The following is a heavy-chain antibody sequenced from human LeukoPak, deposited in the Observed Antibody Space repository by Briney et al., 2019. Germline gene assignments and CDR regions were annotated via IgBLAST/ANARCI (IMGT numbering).Heavy chain of an antibody. J-gene: IGHJ3*02. CDR2: ISINSDYI. Sequence: PGGSLRLSCAASGFTFSSYSMNWVRQAPGKGLEWVSSISINSDYIYYSDSIKGRFTISRDNAKGSLYLQMNSLGAEDMALYYCARGSTTAQRKDAFDIWGQGTKVTVSS. CDR1: GFTFSSYS. V-gene: IGHV3-21*01. D-gene: IGHD4-17*01. CDR3: ARGSTTAQRKDAFDI.